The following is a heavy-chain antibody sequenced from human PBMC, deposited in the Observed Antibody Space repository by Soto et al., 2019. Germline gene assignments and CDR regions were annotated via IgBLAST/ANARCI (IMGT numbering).Heavy chain of an antibody. CDR1: GYSFTDYH. V-gene: IGHV1-2*04. CDR3: ARGDSTDCSNGVCSFFYHHDMEV. J-gene: IGHJ6*02. CDR2: NNPKSGGT. Sequence: GASVKVSCKASGYSFTDYHIHWVRQAPGQGLEWLGRNNPKSGGTSTAQKFQGWVTMTTDTPISTASMELTRLTTDDTAIYYCARGDSTDCSNGVCSFFYHHDMEVWGQGTTVTVSS. D-gene: IGHD2-8*01.